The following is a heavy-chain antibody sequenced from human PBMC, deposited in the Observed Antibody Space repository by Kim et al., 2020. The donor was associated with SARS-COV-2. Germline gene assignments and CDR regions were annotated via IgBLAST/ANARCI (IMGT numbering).Heavy chain of an antibody. CDR3: ANEGNCDILIGYFYYFDY. D-gene: IGHD3-9*01. CDR1: GFTFSSYG. V-gene: IGHV3-30*18. J-gene: IGHJ4*02. Sequence: GGSLRLSCAASGFTFSSYGMHWVRQAPGKGLEWVAVISYDGSNKYYADSVKGRFTISRDNSKNTLYLQMNSLRAEDTAVYYCANEGNCDILIGYFYYFDYWGQGTLVTVSS. CDR2: ISYDGSNK.